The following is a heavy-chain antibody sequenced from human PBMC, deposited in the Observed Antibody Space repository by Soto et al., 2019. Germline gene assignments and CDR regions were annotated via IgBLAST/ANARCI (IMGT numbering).Heavy chain of an antibody. D-gene: IGHD1-20*01. J-gene: IGHJ6*02. Sequence: ASVKVSCKASGYTFTGYYMHWVRQAPGQGLEWKGWINPNSGGTNYAQKFQGWVTMTRDTSISTAYMELSRLRSDDTAVYYCARDQSNWNYYYYYGMDVWGQGTTVTVSS. CDR2: INPNSGGT. CDR1: GYTFTGYY. V-gene: IGHV1-2*04. CDR3: ARDQSNWNYYYYYGMDV.